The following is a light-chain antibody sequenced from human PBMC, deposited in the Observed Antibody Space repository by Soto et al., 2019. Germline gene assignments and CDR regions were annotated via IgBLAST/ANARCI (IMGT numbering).Light chain of an antibody. J-gene: IGLJ3*02. Sequence: SYELTQPPSVSLAPGQTARITCGGRNIGVKSVHWYQHKPRQAPVLIVFDDSDRPSGIPGRFSGSNSGDTATLTISRVEAGDEADYYCQLWDTDSDHQVFGGGTKLTVL. CDR2: DDS. CDR1: NIGVKS. V-gene: IGLV3-21*02. CDR3: QLWDTDSDHQV.